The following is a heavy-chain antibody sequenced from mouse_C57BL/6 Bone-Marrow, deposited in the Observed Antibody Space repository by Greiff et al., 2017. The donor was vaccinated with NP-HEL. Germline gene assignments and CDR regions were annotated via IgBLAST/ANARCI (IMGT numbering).Heavy chain of an antibody. CDR1: GYTFTDYY. J-gene: IGHJ4*01. V-gene: IGHV1-84*01. CDR2: IYPGSGNT. CDR3: ARGTTVVATDYYAMDY. Sequence: LVESGPELVKPGASVKISCKASGYTFTDYYINWVKQRPGQGLEWIGWIYPGSGNTKYNEKFKGKATLTVDTSSSTAYMQLSSLTSEDSAVYFCARGTTVVATDYYAMDYWGQGTSVTVSS. D-gene: IGHD1-1*01.